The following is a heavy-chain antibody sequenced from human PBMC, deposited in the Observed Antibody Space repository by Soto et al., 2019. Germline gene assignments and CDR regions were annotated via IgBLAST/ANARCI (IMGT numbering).Heavy chain of an antibody. Sequence: PGGSLRLSRLGSGFTFGDYAVSWVRQAPGKGLEWVSFIRTKAYGGAPDYAASVKGRFTLSRDDSKSIVYLQMHSLQTEDTAVYFCSRVSGYSYGYSFGMDVWGQGTTVTVSS. J-gene: IGHJ6*02. CDR1: GFTFGDYA. V-gene: IGHV3-49*04. CDR2: IRTKAYGGAP. D-gene: IGHD5-18*01. CDR3: SRVSGYSYGYSFGMDV.